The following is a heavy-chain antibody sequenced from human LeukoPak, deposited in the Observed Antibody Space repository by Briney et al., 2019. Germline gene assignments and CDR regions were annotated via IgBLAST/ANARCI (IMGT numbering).Heavy chain of an antibody. Sequence: ASAKVSCKASGYTFTSHGISWVRQAPGQGLEWMGWISSYNGGTNYAQKLQGRVTLTTDTSTSTVYMEVRSLRSDDTAVYYCAREVAYSGSYKWDFWGQGTLVTVSP. V-gene: IGHV1-18*01. CDR3: AREVAYSGSYKWDF. J-gene: IGHJ4*02. CDR1: GYTFTSHG. CDR2: ISSYNGGT. D-gene: IGHD1-26*01.